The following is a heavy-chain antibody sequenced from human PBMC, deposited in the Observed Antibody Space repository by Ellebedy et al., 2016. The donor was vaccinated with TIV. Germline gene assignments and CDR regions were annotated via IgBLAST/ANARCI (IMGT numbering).Heavy chain of an antibody. V-gene: IGHV3-43*02. CDR3: VKASDYFSFDS. Sequence: GESLKISCEASGFAFRDFAMHWVRQAPGKGLEWISLIGEIGGNTNYADSVRGRFSIARDNSKNSLYLQMNSLRSEDTALYYCVKASDYFSFDSWGQGTLVTVSS. CDR2: IGEIGGNT. D-gene: IGHD4/OR15-4a*01. J-gene: IGHJ4*02. CDR1: GFAFRDFA.